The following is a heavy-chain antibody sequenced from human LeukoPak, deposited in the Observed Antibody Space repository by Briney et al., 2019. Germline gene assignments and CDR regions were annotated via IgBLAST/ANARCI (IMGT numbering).Heavy chain of an antibody. Sequence: GGSLRLSCAASGFTVSSNYMSWVRQAPGKGLEWVSAISGSGGSTYYADSVKGRFTISRDNSKNTLYLQMNSLRAEDTAVYYCAKDQQWLVPGGWVQGTLVTVSS. CDR2: ISGSGGST. V-gene: IGHV3-23*01. CDR3: AKDQQWLVPGG. J-gene: IGHJ4*02. CDR1: GFTVSSNY. D-gene: IGHD6-19*01.